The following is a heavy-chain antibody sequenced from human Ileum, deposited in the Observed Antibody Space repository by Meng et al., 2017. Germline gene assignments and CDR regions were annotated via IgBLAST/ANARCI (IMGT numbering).Heavy chain of an antibody. CDR3: ARDYWGSLDY. J-gene: IGHJ4*02. Sequence: VQLQGSGPGPVRPSATLALICSVSGGSVSSAACQWGWIRQPPGKGLEWIGYAANSFDPSPNYNPSLKSRVTISLDTPKNQFSLKLTSVTAADTAVYYCARDYWGSLDYWGQGILVTVSS. D-gene: IGHD7-27*01. CDR1: GGSVSSAACQ. V-gene: IGHV4-61*08. CDR2: AANSFDPSP.